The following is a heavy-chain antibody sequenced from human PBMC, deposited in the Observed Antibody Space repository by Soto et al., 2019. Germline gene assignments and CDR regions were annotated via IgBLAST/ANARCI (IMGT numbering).Heavy chain of an antibody. Sequence: PSLTCIVSGASISSGDYWSWLRQHPGRGLEWIGYIHFSGSTYYNPSLTSLKSRVIISVDTSKNQFSLNVNSVTAADTAVYYCARDGRGYIFDFWGQGTLVTVSS. CDR2: IHFSGST. CDR1: GASISSGDY. V-gene: IGHV4-31*03. CDR3: ARDGRGYIFDF. J-gene: IGHJ4*02. D-gene: IGHD3-22*01.